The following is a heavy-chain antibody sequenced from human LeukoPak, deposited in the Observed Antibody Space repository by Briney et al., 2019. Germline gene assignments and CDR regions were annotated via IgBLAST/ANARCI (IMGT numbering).Heavy chain of an antibody. D-gene: IGHD1-1*01. Sequence: PSETLSLTCTVSGYSISTGYYWGWIRQPPGKGLEWIGSIYHSGSTYYNPSLKSRVTISVDTSKNQFSLKLSSVTAADTAVYYCARATAGTTLFEGIDYWGQGTLVTVSS. CDR2: IYHSGST. CDR1: GYSISTGYY. V-gene: IGHV4-38-2*02. CDR3: ARATAGTTLFEGIDY. J-gene: IGHJ4*02.